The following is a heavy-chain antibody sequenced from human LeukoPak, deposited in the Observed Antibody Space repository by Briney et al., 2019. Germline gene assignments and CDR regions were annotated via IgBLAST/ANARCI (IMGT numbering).Heavy chain of an antibody. CDR3: ARGEGSLGLWLQDY. D-gene: IGHD5-18*01. Sequence: GASVKVSCKASGYTFTSYDINWVRQATGQGLEWMGWMNPNSGNTGHAQKFQGRVTMTRNTSISTAYMELSSLRSEDTAVYHCARGEGSLGLWLQDYWGQGALVTVSS. CDR2: MNPNSGNT. CDR1: GYTFTSYD. J-gene: IGHJ4*02. V-gene: IGHV1-8*01.